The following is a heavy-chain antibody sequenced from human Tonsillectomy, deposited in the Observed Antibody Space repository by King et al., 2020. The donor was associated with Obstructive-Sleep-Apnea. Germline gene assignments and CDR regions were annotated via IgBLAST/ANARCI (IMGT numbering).Heavy chain of an antibody. D-gene: IGHD3/OR15-3a*01. CDR1: GGSISSSSYY. Sequence: QLQESGPGLVKPSETLSLTCTVSGGSISSSSYYWVWIRQPPGKGLECLGSIYFSGSPYYNPSLKSRVTISVDTSKNQFSLKLSSVTAADTAVYYCAALDEWFDPWGQGTLVTVSS. V-gene: IGHV4-39*07. CDR3: AALDEWFDP. CDR2: IYFSGSP. J-gene: IGHJ5*02.